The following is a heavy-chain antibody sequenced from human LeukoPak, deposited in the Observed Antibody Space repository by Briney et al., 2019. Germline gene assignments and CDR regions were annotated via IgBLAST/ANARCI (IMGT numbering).Heavy chain of an antibody. CDR1: GGTFSSYA. CDR2: IIPIFGTA. CDR3: AREIPLLGYCSSTSCYSYYFDY. Sequence: SVKVSCKASGGTFSSYAISWVRQAPGQGLEWMGGIIPIFGTANYAQKFQGRVTITADESTSTAYMELSSLRSEDTAVYYCAREIPLLGYCSSTSCYSYYFDYWGQGTLVTISS. D-gene: IGHD2-2*01. V-gene: IGHV1-69*13. J-gene: IGHJ4*02.